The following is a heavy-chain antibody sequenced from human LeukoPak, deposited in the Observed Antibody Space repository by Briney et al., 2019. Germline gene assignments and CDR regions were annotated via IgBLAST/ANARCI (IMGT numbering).Heavy chain of an antibody. J-gene: IGHJ4*02. CDR1: GGSISSYY. D-gene: IGHD3-10*01. V-gene: IGHV4-59*01. Sequence: SQTLSLTCTVSGGSISSYYWSWIRQPPGKGLEWIAYLFYSGSTDYNPSLESRVTISVDTSKNQFSLKLRSVTAADTAVYYCATVAVIRGVTYFDYWGQGTLVTVSS. CDR2: LFYSGST. CDR3: ATVAVIRGVTYFDY.